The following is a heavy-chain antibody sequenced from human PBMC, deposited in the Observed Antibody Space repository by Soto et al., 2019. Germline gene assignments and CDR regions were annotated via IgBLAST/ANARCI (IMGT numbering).Heavy chain of an antibody. V-gene: IGHV3-30*18. J-gene: IGHJ6*02. D-gene: IGHD6-19*01. CDR3: VKDGSSGWPYFGDMDV. CDR1: GFTFSSYG. CDR2: ILYDGSKK. Sequence: QVQLVESGGGVVQPGRSLRLSCAASGFTFSSYGMHWVRQAPGKGLEWVAVILYDGSKKYYADSVKGRFTISRDNPKNTMYLQMSSLRGEDTALYYCVKDGSSGWPYFGDMDVWGRGTTVTVSS.